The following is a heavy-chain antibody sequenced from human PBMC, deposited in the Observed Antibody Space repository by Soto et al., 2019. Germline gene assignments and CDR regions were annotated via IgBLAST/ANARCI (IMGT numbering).Heavy chain of an antibody. CDR2: ISGSGGST. D-gene: IGHD1-1*01. Sequence: GGSLRLSCAASGFTFSSYAMSWVRQAPGKGLEWVSAISGSGGSTYHADSVKGRFTISRDNSKNTLYLQMNSLRAEDTAVYYCAKVKARTTGVDYFDYWGQGTLVTVSS. V-gene: IGHV3-23*01. J-gene: IGHJ4*02. CDR1: GFTFSSYA. CDR3: AKVKARTTGVDYFDY.